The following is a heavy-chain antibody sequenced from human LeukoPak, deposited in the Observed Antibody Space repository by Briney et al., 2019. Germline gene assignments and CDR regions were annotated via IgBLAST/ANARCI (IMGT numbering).Heavy chain of an antibody. CDR2: IYYSGST. CDR1: GGSISSGGYY. J-gene: IGHJ4*02. CDR3: ASVDLYGGNSDY. Sequence: SETLSLTCTVSGGSISSGGYYWGWIRQHPGKGLEWIGYIYYSGSTYYNPSLKGRVTISVDTSKNQFSLKLSSVTAADTAVYYCASVDLYGGNSDYWGQGTLVTVSS. V-gene: IGHV4-31*03. D-gene: IGHD4-23*01.